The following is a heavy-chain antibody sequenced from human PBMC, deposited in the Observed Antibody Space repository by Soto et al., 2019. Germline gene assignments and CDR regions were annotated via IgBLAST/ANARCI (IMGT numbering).Heavy chain of an antibody. Sequence: QVQLQESGPGLVKPSQTLSLTCTVSGGSISSGGYYWSWIRQHPGKGLEWIGYIYYSGSTYYNPSLQSRVTISGDTSKNQFSLQLSSVTAADTAVYYCARDSYCSSTSCYRGYYYYGMDVWGQGTTVTVSS. CDR3: ARDSYCSSTSCYRGYYYYGMDV. J-gene: IGHJ6*02. CDR2: IYYSGST. V-gene: IGHV4-31*03. CDR1: GGSISSGGYY. D-gene: IGHD2-2*01.